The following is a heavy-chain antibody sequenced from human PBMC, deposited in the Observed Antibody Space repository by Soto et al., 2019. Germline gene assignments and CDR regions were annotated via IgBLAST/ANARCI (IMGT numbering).Heavy chain of an antibody. V-gene: IGHV3-23*01. Sequence: EVQLLESGGGLVQPGGSLRLSCAASGFTFTNYAMSWVRQAPGKGLEWVSTISASGGSTYHADSVKGRFTISRDNSKTTLAMQMNSLRDEDTAAYYCAKDMRVSGSYDIYGMDVWGQGTTVTVS. CDR2: ISASGGST. CDR3: AKDMRVSGSYDIYGMDV. D-gene: IGHD3-10*01. CDR1: GFTFTNYA. J-gene: IGHJ6*02.